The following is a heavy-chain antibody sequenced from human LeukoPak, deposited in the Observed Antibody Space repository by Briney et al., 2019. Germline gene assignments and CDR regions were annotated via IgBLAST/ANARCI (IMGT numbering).Heavy chain of an antibody. CDR3: ARNPQRGSHLNTFDI. D-gene: IGHD1-26*01. Sequence: SETLSLTCTVSGGSISSYYWSWIRQPPGKGLEWIGYIYYSGSTNYNPSLKSRVTISVDTSKNQFSLKLSSVTAADTAVYYCARNPQRGSHLNTFDIWGQGTMVTVSS. CDR2: IYYSGST. V-gene: IGHV4-59*12. CDR1: GGSISSYY. J-gene: IGHJ3*02.